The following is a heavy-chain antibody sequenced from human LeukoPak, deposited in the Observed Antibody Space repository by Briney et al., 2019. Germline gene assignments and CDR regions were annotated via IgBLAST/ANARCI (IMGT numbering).Heavy chain of an antibody. V-gene: IGHV1-8*03. J-gene: IGHJ6*03. Sequence: ASVKVSCKASGYTFTSCDINWVRRATGQGLEWVGWMNPNSGNTGYAQKFQGRVTITRNTSISTAYMELSSLRSEDTAVYYCVRGAGATISYYYYYMDVWGKGTTVTVSS. CDR2: MNPNSGNT. D-gene: IGHD1-26*01. CDR1: GYTFTSCD. CDR3: VRGAGATISYYYYYMDV.